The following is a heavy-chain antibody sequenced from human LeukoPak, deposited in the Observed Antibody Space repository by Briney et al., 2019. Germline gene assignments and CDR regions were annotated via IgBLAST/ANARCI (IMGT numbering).Heavy chain of an antibody. V-gene: IGHV6-1*01. J-gene: IGHJ4*02. Sequence: SRTLSLTCAISEDSFSSNSAAWNWIRQSPSRGLEWLGRTYYRSKWYNDYAVSVKSRITINPDTSKNQFSLQLNSVTPEDTAVYYCARDGKVYGDYVPFDYWGQGTLVTVSS. CDR2: TYYRSKWYN. CDR1: EDSFSSNSAA. CDR3: ARDGKVYGDYVPFDY. D-gene: IGHD4-17*01.